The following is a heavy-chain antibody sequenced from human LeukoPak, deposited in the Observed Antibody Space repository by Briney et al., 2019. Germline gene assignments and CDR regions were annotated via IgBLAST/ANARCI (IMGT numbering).Heavy chain of an antibody. Sequence: SETLSLTCSVSGVSISGYNWNWTPQPPGKEPEWIAYFHYGTRTNYNTSLRSRVTISLDPSKNQFSLKVSSVTAADTGVYYCAGGSGWLIDYWGQGTPVTVSP. J-gene: IGHJ4*02. CDR2: FHYGTRT. V-gene: IGHV4-59*01. CDR1: GVSISGYN. CDR3: AGGSGWLIDY. D-gene: IGHD6-19*01.